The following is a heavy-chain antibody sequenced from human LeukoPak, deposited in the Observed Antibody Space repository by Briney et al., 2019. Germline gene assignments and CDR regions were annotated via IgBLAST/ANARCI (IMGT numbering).Heavy chain of an antibody. D-gene: IGHD2-2*02. V-gene: IGHV3-21*01. CDR1: GFTFSSYS. J-gene: IGHJ4*02. CDR2: ISSSTSYI. Sequence: GGSLRLSCAASGFTFSSYSMNWVRQAPGKGLEWVSSISSSTSYIYYADSVKGRFTVSRDNAKNSLFLQMNSLRAEDTAVYYCARDRYCSSTSCYIEATNDYWGQGTLVTVSS. CDR3: ARDRYCSSTSCYIEATNDY.